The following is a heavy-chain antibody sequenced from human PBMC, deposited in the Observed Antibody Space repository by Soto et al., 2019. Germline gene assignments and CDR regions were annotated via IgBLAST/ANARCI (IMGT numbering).Heavy chain of an antibody. Sequence: PGGSLRLSCAASGFTFGIYDMHWIRQATGKGLEWVSTINTAGDTYSPGSVKGRFTISRENAKNSLYLQMNSLRVDDTAVYFCVRGRDSGLYYFDSGGKGTRVTVSS. J-gene: IGHJ4*02. CDR2: INTAGDT. CDR3: VRGRDSGLYYFDS. D-gene: IGHD2-21*01. CDR1: GFTFGIYD. V-gene: IGHV3-13*01.